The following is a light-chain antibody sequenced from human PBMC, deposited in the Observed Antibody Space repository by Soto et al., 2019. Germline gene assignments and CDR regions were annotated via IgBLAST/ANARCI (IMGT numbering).Light chain of an antibody. Sequence: EIVLTQSPGTLPLSPGERATLSCRASQSVSSSYLAWYQQKPGQAPRLLTYGASSSATGIPDRFSGSGSVTDFTLTISRLEPEDFAVYNCQEYDSSPLTFGGGTKVDIK. CDR2: GAS. V-gene: IGKV3-20*01. CDR1: QSVSSSY. J-gene: IGKJ4*01. CDR3: QEYDSSPLT.